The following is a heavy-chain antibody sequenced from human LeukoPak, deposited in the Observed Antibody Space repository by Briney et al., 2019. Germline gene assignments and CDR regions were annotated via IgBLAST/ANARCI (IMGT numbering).Heavy chain of an antibody. D-gene: IGHD3-3*01. Sequence: ASVKVSCKASGYTFTSYGISWVRQAPGQGLEWMGWISAYNGNTNYAQKLQGRVTMTTDTSTSTAYMELRSLRSDDTAVYYCARVPDFWSGYWVFDYWGQGTLVTVSS. J-gene: IGHJ4*02. CDR3: ARVPDFWSGYWVFDY. CDR2: ISAYNGNT. V-gene: IGHV1-18*01. CDR1: GYTFTSYG.